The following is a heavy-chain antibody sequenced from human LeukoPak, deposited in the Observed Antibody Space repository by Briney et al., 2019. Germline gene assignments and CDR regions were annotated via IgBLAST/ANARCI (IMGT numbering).Heavy chain of an antibody. V-gene: IGHV4-30-4*01. D-gene: IGHD6-13*01. Sequence: SQTLSLTCTVSGGSISSGDYYWSWIRQPPGKGLEWIGYIYYSGSTYYNPSLKSRVTISVDTSKNQFSLKLSSVTAADTAVYYCARRDSSSWYDWFDPWGQGTLVTVSS. CDR1: GGSISSGDYY. CDR3: ARRDSSSWYDWFDP. CDR2: IYYSGST. J-gene: IGHJ5*02.